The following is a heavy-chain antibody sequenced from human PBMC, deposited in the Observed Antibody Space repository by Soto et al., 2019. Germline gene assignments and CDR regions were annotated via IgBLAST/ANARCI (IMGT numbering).Heavy chain of an antibody. J-gene: IGHJ6*02. CDR2: INPSGGST. D-gene: IGHD2-2*01. CDR3: ARPGAGYCISTSCPNDYSYGMDV. CDR1: RYTFTNYY. Sequence: ASVKVSCKASRYTFTNYYMHWVRQAPGQGLEWMGIINPSGGSTSYAQKFQGRVTMTRDTSTSTVYMELSSLRSEDTAVYYCARPGAGYCISTSCPNDYSYGMDVWGQGTTVTVSS. V-gene: IGHV1-46*01.